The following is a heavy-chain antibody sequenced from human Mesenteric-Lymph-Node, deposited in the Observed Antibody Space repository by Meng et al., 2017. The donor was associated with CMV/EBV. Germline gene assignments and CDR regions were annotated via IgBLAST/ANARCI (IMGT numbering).Heavy chain of an antibody. J-gene: IGHJ4*02. D-gene: IGHD3-16*01. CDR3: ARDLGDTAWIDY. V-gene: IGHV1-46*01. CDR2: INPNGGST. Sequence: ASVKVSCKASGYTFFSYGISWVRQAPGQGLEWIGIINPNGGSTSYTQKFQGRVTMTRDTSTSTVYMELSSLRSEDTAVYYCARDLGDTAWIDYWGQGTPVTVSS. CDR1: GYTFFSYG.